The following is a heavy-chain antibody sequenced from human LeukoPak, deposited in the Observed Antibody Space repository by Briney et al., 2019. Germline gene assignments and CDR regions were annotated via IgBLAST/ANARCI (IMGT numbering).Heavy chain of an antibody. CDR2: ISSNGGNT. CDR3: AKYCTNGVCYMDLDY. J-gene: IGHJ4*02. CDR1: GFTFSSYA. V-gene: IGHV3-23*01. D-gene: IGHD2-8*01. Sequence: GGSLRLSCAASGFTFSSYAMSWVRQAPGKGLEWVSGISSNGGNTNYADSVKGRFTISRDNSKNTLYLQMNSLRAEDTAVYYCAKYCTNGVCYMDLDYWGQGTLVTVSS.